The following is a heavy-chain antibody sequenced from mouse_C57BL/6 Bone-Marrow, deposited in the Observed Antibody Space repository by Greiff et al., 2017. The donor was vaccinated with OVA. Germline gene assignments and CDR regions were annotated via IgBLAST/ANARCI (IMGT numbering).Heavy chain of an antibody. Sequence: EVQLVESGGGLVKPGGSLKLSCAASGFTFSDYGMHWVRQAPEKGLEWVAYISSGSSTIYYADTVKGRFTISRDNAKNTLFLQMTSLRSEDTAMYYCATSYGNYGSYWGQGTLVTVSA. CDR1: GFTFSDYG. CDR3: ATSYGNYGSY. D-gene: IGHD2-10*01. CDR2: ISSGSSTI. V-gene: IGHV5-17*01. J-gene: IGHJ3*01.